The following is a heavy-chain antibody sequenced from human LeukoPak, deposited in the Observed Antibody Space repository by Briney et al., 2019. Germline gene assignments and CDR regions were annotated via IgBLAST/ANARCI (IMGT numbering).Heavy chain of an antibody. V-gene: IGHV1-2*06. J-gene: IGHJ4*02. CDR1: GYTFTGYY. Sequence: ASVKVSCKASGYTFTGYYMHWVRQAPGQGLEWMGRINPNSGGTNYAQKCQGRVTMTRDTSISTDYRELSRLRSDDPAVYYCARGAYCTSTSCPEGFDYWDQGTLVTVSS. CDR3: ARGAYCTSTSCPEGFDY. D-gene: IGHD2-2*01. CDR2: INPNSGGT.